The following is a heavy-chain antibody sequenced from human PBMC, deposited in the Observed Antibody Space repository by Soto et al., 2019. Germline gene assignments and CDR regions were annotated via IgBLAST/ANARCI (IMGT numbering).Heavy chain of an antibody. Sequence: SETLSLTCTVSGGSISSYYWSWIRQPPGKGLEWIGYIYYSGSTNYNPSLKSRVTISVDTSKNQFSLKLSSVTAADAAVYYCARHRVYDFWXGYHFDYWGQGTLVTVSS. V-gene: IGHV4-59*08. D-gene: IGHD3-3*01. CDR3: ARHRVYDFWXGYHFDY. CDR1: GGSISSYY. J-gene: IGHJ4*02. CDR2: IYYSGST.